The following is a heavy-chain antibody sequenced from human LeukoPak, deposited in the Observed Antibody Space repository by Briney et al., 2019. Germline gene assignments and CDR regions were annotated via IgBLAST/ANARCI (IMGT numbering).Heavy chain of an antibody. D-gene: IGHD3-3*01. Sequence: PGGSLRLSCAASGFTFSSYAMSWVRQAPGKGLEWVSAISGSGGSTYYADSVKGRFTISRDNSKNTLYLRMNSLRAEDTAAYYCAKASPTGYDFWSGFDYWGQGTLVTVSS. J-gene: IGHJ4*02. V-gene: IGHV3-23*01. CDR3: AKASPTGYDFWSGFDY. CDR1: GFTFSSYA. CDR2: ISGSGGST.